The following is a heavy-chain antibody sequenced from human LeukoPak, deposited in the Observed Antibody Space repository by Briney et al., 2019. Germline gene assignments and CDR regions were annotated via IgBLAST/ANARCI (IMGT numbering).Heavy chain of an antibody. CDR2: ISAYNGNT. CDR1: GGTFSSYA. CDR3: AREVPYDSSRYYQPFDY. D-gene: IGHD3-22*01. V-gene: IGHV1-18*01. Sequence: ASVKVSCKASGGTFSSYAISWVRQAPGQGLEWMGGISAYNGNTNYAQKLQGRVTMTTDTSTSTAYMELRSLRSDDTAVYYCAREVPYDSSRYYQPFDYWGQGTLVTVSS. J-gene: IGHJ4*02.